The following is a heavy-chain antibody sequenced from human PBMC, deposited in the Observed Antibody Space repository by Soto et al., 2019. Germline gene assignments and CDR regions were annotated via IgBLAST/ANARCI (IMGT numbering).Heavy chain of an antibody. CDR2: ISYDASDK. Sequence: QVQLVESGGGVVQPGRSLRLSCAASGFTFSSYDMHWVRQAPSKGLEWVAVISYDASDKYYADSVKGQFDISGDTAKNPLYLQMNSLRAEYTAVYYCAKSVAAALYGMEVWGQGTTVTVS. V-gene: IGHV3-30*18. CDR1: GFTFSSYD. CDR3: AKSVAAALYGMEV. J-gene: IGHJ6*02. D-gene: IGHD6-13*01.